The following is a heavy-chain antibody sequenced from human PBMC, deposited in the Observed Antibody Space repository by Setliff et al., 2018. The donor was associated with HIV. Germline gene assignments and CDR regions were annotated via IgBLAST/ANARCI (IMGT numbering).Heavy chain of an antibody. Sequence: GSLRLSCLASGFAFEKYYMSWIRQTPEKTLEWISFISSTGSYITFADSVKGRFTVSRDNAENSLFLQMDGLRAEDTAIYYCASGIDPYTSTWVDSWGQGTLVTAPQ. CDR2: ISSTGSYI. J-gene: IGHJ4*02. CDR3: ASGIDPYTSTWVDS. V-gene: IGHV3-11*03. CDR1: GFAFEKYY. D-gene: IGHD1-20*01.